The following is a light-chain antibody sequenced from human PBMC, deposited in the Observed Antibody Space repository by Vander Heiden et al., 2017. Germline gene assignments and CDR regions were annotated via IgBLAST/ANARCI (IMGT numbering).Light chain of an antibody. CDR3: QAWDSSVLYV. V-gene: IGLV3-1*01. CDR1: NLGDKF. CDR2: QDR. Sequence: SSELTQPPSVSVPPGQAATITCSGKNLGDKFVSWYQHKSGQSPVLVMYQDRRRPSGIPDRFAASHSGDTATLTIGDIQAMDEADYYCQAWDSSVLYVFGSGTKVTVL. J-gene: IGLJ1*01.